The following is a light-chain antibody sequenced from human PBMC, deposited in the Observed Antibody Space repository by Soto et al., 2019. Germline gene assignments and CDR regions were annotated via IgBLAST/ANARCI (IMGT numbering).Light chain of an antibody. CDR2: GAS. CDR1: QSVRSSY. V-gene: IGKV3-20*01. CDR3: QQYDNSPQT. J-gene: IGKJ1*01. Sequence: EIVLTQSPGTLSLSPGERATLSCRASQSVRSSYLAWYQQKPGQAPRLLIYGASSRATGIPDRFSGSGSGTDFTLTISRLEPEDFAVYYCQQYDNSPQTFGQGTKVEIK.